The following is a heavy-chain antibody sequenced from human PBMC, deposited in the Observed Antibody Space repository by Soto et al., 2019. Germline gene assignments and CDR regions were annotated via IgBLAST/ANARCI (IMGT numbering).Heavy chain of an antibody. CDR3: AREATMDV. V-gene: IGHV3-53*02. CDR1: GFTVSSKY. CDR2: IWSAGLI. Sequence: DVQLVETGGELIQPGGSLRLSCAASGFTVSSKYMSWVRQAPGKGREWISVIWSAGLIYYADSVRGRFTISRDISKNILYLEMTSLRADDTAVYYCAREATMDVWGQGTTVTVSS. J-gene: IGHJ6*02.